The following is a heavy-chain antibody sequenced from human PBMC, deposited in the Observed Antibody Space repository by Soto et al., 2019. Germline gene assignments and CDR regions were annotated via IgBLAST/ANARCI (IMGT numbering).Heavy chain of an antibody. Sequence: GSLRLSCAASGFTFSGSAMHWVRQASGKGLEWVGRIRSKANSYATAYAASVKGRFTISRDDSKNTAYLQMNSLKTEDTAVYYCTSLLYDFWSGSSFSWGQGTLVTVSS. D-gene: IGHD3-3*01. CDR1: GFTFSGSA. V-gene: IGHV3-73*01. CDR2: IRSKANSYAT. CDR3: TSLLYDFWSGSSFS. J-gene: IGHJ4*02.